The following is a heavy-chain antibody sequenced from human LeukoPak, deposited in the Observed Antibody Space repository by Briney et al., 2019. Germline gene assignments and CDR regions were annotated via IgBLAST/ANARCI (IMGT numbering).Heavy chain of an antibody. V-gene: IGHV3-48*04. CDR2: IMEGSRTR. CDR1: GFSFSTAG. CDR3: ATFTPQYSDGYYCYFDS. D-gene: IGHD3-22*01. J-gene: IGHJ4*01. Sequence: PGRSLRLSCAAAGFSFSTAGRSWVSQAPGKGLEWVSCIMEGSRTRLYADSVKGRFTISRDNAKNSLYLQMNSLRADDTAVYYCATFTPQYSDGYYCYFDSWGHGTLVTVSS.